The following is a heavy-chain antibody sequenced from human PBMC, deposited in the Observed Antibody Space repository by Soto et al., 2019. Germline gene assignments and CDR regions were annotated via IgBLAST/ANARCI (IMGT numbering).Heavy chain of an antibody. V-gene: IGHV3-7*03. D-gene: IGHD6-19*01. CDR3: ARDRPRYSSGWSFFDY. CDR1: GFTFSSYW. CDR2: IKQDGSEK. J-gene: IGHJ4*02. Sequence: PGGSLRLSCAASGFTFSSYWMSWVRQAPGKGLEWVANIKQDGSEKCYVDAVKGRFTISRDNAKNSLYLQMNSLRAEDTAVYYCARDRPRYSSGWSFFDYWGQGTLVTVSS.